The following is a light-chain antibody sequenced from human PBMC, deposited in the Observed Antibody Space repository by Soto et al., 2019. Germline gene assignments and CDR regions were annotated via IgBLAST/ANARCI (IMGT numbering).Light chain of an antibody. J-gene: IGLJ2*01. CDR1: SSNIGAGHV. V-gene: IGLV1-40*01. CDR3: QSYDNTLSASV. Sequence: QPVLTQPPSASGAPGQRVTISCTGSSSNIGAGHVVHWYQQFPGRAPNLLIYGSSNRPSGVPDRFSGSKSGTSASLAITGLQAEDEADYYCQSYDNTLSASVFGGGTKLTVL. CDR2: GSS.